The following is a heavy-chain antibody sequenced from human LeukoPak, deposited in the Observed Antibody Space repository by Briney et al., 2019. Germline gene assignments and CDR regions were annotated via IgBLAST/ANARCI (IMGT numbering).Heavy chain of an antibody. Sequence: PGESLKISCNVSGYSFTSYWIGWVRQMPGKGLECMGVIYPGDSDTRYSPSFQGQVTISADKSISTAYLQWSSLKASDTAMYYCARHETGPYFDYWGQGTLVTVSS. CDR3: ARHETGPYFDY. V-gene: IGHV5-51*01. CDR2: IYPGDSDT. CDR1: GYSFTSYW. J-gene: IGHJ4*02. D-gene: IGHD1-1*01.